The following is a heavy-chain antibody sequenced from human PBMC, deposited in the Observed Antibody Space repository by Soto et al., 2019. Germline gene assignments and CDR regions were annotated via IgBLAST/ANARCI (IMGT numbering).Heavy chain of an antibody. Sequence: QVQLVQSRAEVKKPGASLKISCKTSGYSFTDYCMHWVRQAPGQGLEWMGWINPNNGTTQYGLSFRVRVTNTWDRTISTEFMELSSLGSADTSVDYGATHVPGGLLDPWGQGTQVIVSS. CDR3: ATHVPGGLLDP. V-gene: IGHV1-2*02. D-gene: IGHD2-15*01. J-gene: IGHJ5*02. CDR2: INPNNGTT. CDR1: GYSFTDYC.